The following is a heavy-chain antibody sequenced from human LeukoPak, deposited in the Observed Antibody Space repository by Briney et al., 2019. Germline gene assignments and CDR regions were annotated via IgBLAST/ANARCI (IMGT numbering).Heavy chain of an antibody. D-gene: IGHD3-3*01. CDR3: AKVGSTLEWEFVGHLDY. CDR2: ISYDGSNE. V-gene: IGHV3-30*18. J-gene: IGHJ4*02. CDR1: GFTFSSYG. Sequence: GRSLRLSCAASGFTFSSYGMHWVRQAPGKGLEWVAVISYDGSNEYYADSVKGRFTISRDNSKNTLYLQMNSLRAEDTAVYYCAKVGSTLEWEFVGHLDYWGQGTLVTVSS.